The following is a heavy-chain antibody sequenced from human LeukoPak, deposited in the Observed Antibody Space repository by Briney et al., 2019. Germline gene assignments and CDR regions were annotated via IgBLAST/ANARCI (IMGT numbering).Heavy chain of an antibody. CDR3: ARDGGGYDLEY. D-gene: IGHD5-12*01. V-gene: IGHV4-4*07. J-gene: IGHJ4*02. Sequence: SETLSLTCTVSGDSISTYYWSWIRQPAGQGLEWIGRIFTSGSTNYNPSLKSRVTMSLDTSKNQFSLKLSSVTAADTAVYYCARDGGGYDLEYWGRGTLVTVSS. CDR2: IFTSGST. CDR1: GDSISTYY.